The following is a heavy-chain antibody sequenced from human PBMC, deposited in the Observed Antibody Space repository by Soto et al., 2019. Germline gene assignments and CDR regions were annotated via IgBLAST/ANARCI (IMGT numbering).Heavy chain of an antibody. J-gene: IGHJ3*02. CDR1: GGSISSGDYY. V-gene: IGHV4-30-4*01. CDR3: ATRPRYSSSYHDAFDI. Sequence: QVQLQESGPGLVKPSQTLSLTCTVSGGSISSGDYYWSWIRQPPGKGLEWIRYIDYRGSTYYNPTPKSRVTIPVDTSKNQASLKLSSVTAADTAVYYCATRPRYSSSYHDAFDIWGQGTMVTVSS. D-gene: IGHD6-13*01. CDR2: IDYRGST.